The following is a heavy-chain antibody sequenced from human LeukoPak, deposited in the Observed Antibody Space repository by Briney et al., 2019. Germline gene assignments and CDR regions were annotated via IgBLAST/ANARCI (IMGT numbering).Heavy chain of an antibody. CDR1: GYTFTGYY. CDR3: ARAPSSWYQFAAFDI. CDR2: INPNSGGT. V-gene: IGHV1-2*04. J-gene: IGHJ3*02. Sequence: ASVKVSCKASGYTFTGYYMHWVRQAPGQGLEWMGWINPNSGGTNYAQKFQGWVTMTRDTSISTAYMELSRLRSDDTAVYYCARAPSSWYQFAAFDIWGQGTMVTVSS. D-gene: IGHD6-13*01.